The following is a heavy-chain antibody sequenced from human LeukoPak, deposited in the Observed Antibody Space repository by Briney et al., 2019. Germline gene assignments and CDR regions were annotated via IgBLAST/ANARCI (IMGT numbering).Heavy chain of an antibody. CDR1: GFTFSSYS. CDR3: ARDTITMIVGGEEGVNDY. CDR2: ISSSSSTI. J-gene: IGHJ4*02. V-gene: IGHV3-48*04. D-gene: IGHD3-22*01. Sequence: PGGSLRLSCAASGFTFSSYSMNWVRQAPGKGLEWVSYISSSSSTIYYADSVKGRFTISRDNTQNSLYLQMNNLRVEDTAVYYCARDTITMIVGGEEGVNDYWGQGTLVTVSS.